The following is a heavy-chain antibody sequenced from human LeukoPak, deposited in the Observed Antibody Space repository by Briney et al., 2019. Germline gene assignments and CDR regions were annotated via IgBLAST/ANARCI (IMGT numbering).Heavy chain of an antibody. CDR2: IGGNGRYI. J-gene: IGHJ4*02. CDR3: ARGGPGQLHFDY. V-gene: IGHV3-21*01. D-gene: IGHD1-14*01. CDR1: GFTFSSYS. Sequence: GGSLTLSCAASGFTFSSYSMNWVRLTPGRGLEWVSSIGGNGRYIYYGDPLKGRFTISRDNAKNSLFLQMNSLRAEDTAIYYCARGGPGQLHFDYWGQGTLVTVSS.